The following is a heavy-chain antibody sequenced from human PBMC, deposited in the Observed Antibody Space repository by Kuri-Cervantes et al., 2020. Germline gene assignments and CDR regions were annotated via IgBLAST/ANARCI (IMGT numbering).Heavy chain of an antibody. CDR2: IYWNDDK. V-gene: IGHV2-5*01. Sequence: SGPTLVKPTETLTLTCTVSGVSLSTSGVGVGWIRQPPGKALEWLALIYWNDDKRYSPSLKSRLTITKDTSKNQVVLTMTNMDPVDTATYYCAHTPSSGYLRGSNWFDPCGQGTLVTVSS. J-gene: IGHJ5*02. CDR1: GVSLSTSGVG. CDR3: AHTPSSGYLRGSNWFDP. D-gene: IGHD3-22*01.